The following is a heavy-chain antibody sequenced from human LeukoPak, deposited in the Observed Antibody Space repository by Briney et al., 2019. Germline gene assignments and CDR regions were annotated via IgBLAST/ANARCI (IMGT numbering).Heavy chain of an antibody. Sequence: GGSLRLSCAASGFTFSSYGMHWVRQAPGKGLEWVAVISYDGSNKYYADSVKGRFTISRDNSKNTLYLQMNSLRAEDTAVYYCWKDGSYYNSSGYYNDAFDIWGQGTMVTVSA. D-gene: IGHD3-22*01. J-gene: IGHJ3*02. CDR1: GFTFSSYG. CDR3: WKDGSYYNSSGYYNDAFDI. CDR2: ISYDGSNK. V-gene: IGHV3-30*18.